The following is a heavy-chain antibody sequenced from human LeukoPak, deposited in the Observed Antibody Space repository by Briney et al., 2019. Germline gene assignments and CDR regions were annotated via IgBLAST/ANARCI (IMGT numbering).Heavy chain of an antibody. V-gene: IGHV4-59*12. J-gene: IGHJ2*01. CDR1: GGSISSYY. CDR3: ARAGIAAAGTSLWYFDL. D-gene: IGHD6-13*01. CDR2: IHYSGGIT. Sequence: SETLSLTCTVSGGSISSYYWSWIRQPPGKGLEWIGYIHYSGGITYYNPSLKSRVTISVARSKNQFSLKLSSVTAADTAVYYCARAGIAAAGTSLWYFDLWGRGTLVTVSS.